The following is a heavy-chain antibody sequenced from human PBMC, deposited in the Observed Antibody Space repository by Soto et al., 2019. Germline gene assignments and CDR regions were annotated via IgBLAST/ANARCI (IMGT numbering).Heavy chain of an antibody. Sequence: SETLSLTCTVSGGPINSNSYYWGWIRQPPGKGLEWIGCISHSGSTFYTPSLRSRVTISVDTSQNQFSLKLSAVTAADTAVYYCASQTGSGDHFEYWGQGTLVTVSS. V-gene: IGHV4-39*01. D-gene: IGHD4-17*01. CDR2: ISHSGST. CDR1: GGPINSNSYY. CDR3: ASQTGSGDHFEY. J-gene: IGHJ4*02.